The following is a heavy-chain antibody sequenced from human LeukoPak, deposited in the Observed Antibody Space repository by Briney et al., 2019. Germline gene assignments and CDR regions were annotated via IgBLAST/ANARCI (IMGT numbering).Heavy chain of an antibody. CDR3: ARKSGSINWFDP. V-gene: IGHV1-2*06. Sequence: DSVTVSCKASGYTFTGYYMHRARQAPGRGLEWLRRINPNSAGTNYAPQFQRRVTMTRDTPCSPAYTHLSRLRSDDTAVYYCARKSGSINWFDPWGQGTLVTVSS. J-gene: IGHJ5*02. D-gene: IGHD1-26*01. CDR1: GYTFTGYY. CDR2: INPNSAGT.